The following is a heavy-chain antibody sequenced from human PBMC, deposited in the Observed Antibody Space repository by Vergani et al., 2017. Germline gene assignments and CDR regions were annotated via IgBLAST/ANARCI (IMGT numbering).Heavy chain of an antibody. D-gene: IGHD3-22*01. CDR2: IYYSGST. CDR3: ASRGNYYDSSGYYYGPDAFDI. V-gene: IGHV4-34*01. Sequence: QVQLQQWGAGLLKPSETLSLTCAVYGGSFSGYYWSWIRQPPGKGLEWIGYIYYSGSTNYNPSLKCRVTISVDTSKNQFSLKLSSVTSADTAVYYCASRGNYYDSSGYYYGPDAFDIWGQGTLVTVSS. J-gene: IGHJ3*02. CDR1: GGSFSGYY.